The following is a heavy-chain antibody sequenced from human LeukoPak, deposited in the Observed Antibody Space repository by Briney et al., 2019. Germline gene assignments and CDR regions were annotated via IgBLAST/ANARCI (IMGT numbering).Heavy chain of an antibody. V-gene: IGHV4-4*02. J-gene: IGHJ5*02. CDR2: IYHSGST. D-gene: IGHD3-22*01. CDR3: ARGGGYDSSGYYYRFDP. CDR1: GGSISSSNW. Sequence: SGTLSLTCAVSGGSISSSNWWSWVRQPPGKGLEWIGEIYHSGSTNYNPPLKSRVTISVDKSRNQFSLKLSSVTAADTAVYYCARGGGYDSSGYYYRFDPWGQGTLVTVSS.